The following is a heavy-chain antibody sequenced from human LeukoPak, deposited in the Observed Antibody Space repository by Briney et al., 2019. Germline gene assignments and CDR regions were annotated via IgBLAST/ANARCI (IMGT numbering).Heavy chain of an antibody. CDR2: IYYTGTT. D-gene: IGHD4-17*01. CDR3: AREDPQTTVPEGMDV. Sequence: SETLSLTCTVSGGSISSSSYYWSWIRQSPGKGLEWIGYIYYTGTTNYNPSLKSRVTISVDTSKNQFSLKLSPVTAADTAVYFCAREDPQTTVPEGMDVWGQGTTVTVSS. CDR1: GGSISSSSYY. J-gene: IGHJ6*02. V-gene: IGHV4-61*01.